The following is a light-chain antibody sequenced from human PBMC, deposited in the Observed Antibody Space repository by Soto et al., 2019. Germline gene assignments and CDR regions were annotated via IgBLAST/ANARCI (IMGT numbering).Light chain of an antibody. CDR2: DAS. CDR3: QHRSNWLGT. J-gene: IGKJ3*01. Sequence: EIVLTQSPATLSLSPGERATLSCRASQSVSYFLAWYQQKSGQAPRLLIYDASSRATGIPARFSGSGFGTDFTLTISSLEPEDFAVYYCQHRSNWLGTFGPGTKVDIK. V-gene: IGKV3-11*01. CDR1: QSVSYF.